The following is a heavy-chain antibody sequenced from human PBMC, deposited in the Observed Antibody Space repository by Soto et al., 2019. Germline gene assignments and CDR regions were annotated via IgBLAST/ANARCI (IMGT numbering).Heavy chain of an antibody. D-gene: IGHD2-15*01. CDR1: GYTFATYG. CDR2: ISVYNGDT. J-gene: IGHJ4*02. Sequence: QVRLVQSGAAVKKPGASVKVSCKASGYTFATYGIGWVRQAPGRGLEWMGWISVYNGDTKYSQEFQGRVTMTTDRATSTAYMELRSLTFDDSAIYYCAGEPRGFNLKYARRGDYWGQGTLVTVSS. V-gene: IGHV1-18*04. CDR3: AGEPRGFNLKYARRGDY.